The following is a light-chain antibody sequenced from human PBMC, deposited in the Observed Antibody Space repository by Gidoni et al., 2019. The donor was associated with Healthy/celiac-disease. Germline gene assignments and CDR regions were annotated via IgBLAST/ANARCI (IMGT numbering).Light chain of an antibody. J-gene: IGKJ1*01. CDR1: QRVSSSY. V-gene: IGKV3-20*01. Sequence: IELTQSPGTLSLSPGERATLSCRASQRVSSSYLAWYQQKPGQAPRLLIYGASSRATGIPDRFSGSGSGTDFTLTISRLEPEDFAVYYCQQYGSSPQTFGQGTKVEIK. CDR2: GAS. CDR3: QQYGSSPQT.